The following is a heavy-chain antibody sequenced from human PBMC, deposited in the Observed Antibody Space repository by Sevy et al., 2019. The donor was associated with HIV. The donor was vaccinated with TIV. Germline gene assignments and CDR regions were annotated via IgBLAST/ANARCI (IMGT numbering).Heavy chain of an antibody. CDR3: ATSQGYLRDWFDP. CDR1: GGSVNSGVSY. J-gene: IGHJ5*02. V-gene: IGHV4-61*03. CDR2: IYKGVST. D-gene: IGHD4-17*01. Sequence: SETLSLTCSVSGGSVNSGVSYWSWIRQSPGKGLEWIAYIYKGVSTNYNPSLKSRVTISVDTSKNHFSLKLSSVTAADTAVYYCATSQGYLRDWFDPWGQGTPVTVSS.